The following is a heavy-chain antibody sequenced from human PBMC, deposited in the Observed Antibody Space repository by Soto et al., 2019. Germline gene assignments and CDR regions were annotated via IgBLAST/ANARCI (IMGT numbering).Heavy chain of an antibody. V-gene: IGHV3-30-3*01. CDR1: GFTFSSYA. CDR3: ARDKSAQYYDFWSGYYGHYYGMDV. J-gene: IGHJ6*02. CDR2: ISYDGSNK. D-gene: IGHD3-3*01. Sequence: PGGSLRLSCAASGFTFSSYAMHWVRQAPGKGLEWVAVISYDGSNKYYADSVKGRFTISRDNSKNTLYLQMNSLRAEDTAVYYCARDKSAQYYDFWSGYYGHYYGMDVWGQGTTVTVSS.